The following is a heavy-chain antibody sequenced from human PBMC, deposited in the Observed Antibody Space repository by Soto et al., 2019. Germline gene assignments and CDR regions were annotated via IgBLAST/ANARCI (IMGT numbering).Heavy chain of an antibody. CDR1: GFTFSSYG. D-gene: IGHD2-15*01. Sequence: PGGSLRLSCAASGFTFSSYGMHWVRQAPGKGLEWVAVIWYDGSNKYYADSVKGRFTISRDNSKNTLYLQMNSLRAEDTAVYYCAREYCSGGSCYGYGMDVWGQGTTVTVSS. CDR2: IWYDGSNK. J-gene: IGHJ6*02. V-gene: IGHV3-33*01. CDR3: AREYCSGGSCYGYGMDV.